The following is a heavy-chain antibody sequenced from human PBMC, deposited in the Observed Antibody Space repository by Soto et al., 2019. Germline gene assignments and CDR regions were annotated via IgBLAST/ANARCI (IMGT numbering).Heavy chain of an antibody. CDR1: GGSISGTTYS. Sequence: QLQLQESGSGLVKPSQTLSLTCAVSGGSISGTTYSWSWIRQPPGKGLEWIGYIYDSGNTYYNPSLTSQFSISVDRSKNQFSLKLSSVTAADTAMYYCARGQGAAAGHSNFDYWGQGALVTVSS. J-gene: IGHJ4*02. CDR3: ARGQGAAAGHSNFDY. V-gene: IGHV4-30-2*01. CDR2: IYDSGNT. D-gene: IGHD6-13*01.